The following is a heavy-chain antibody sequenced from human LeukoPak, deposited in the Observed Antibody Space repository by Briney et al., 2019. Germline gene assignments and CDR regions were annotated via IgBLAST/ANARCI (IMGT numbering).Heavy chain of an antibody. J-gene: IGHJ3*02. CDR2: IWSDGSNK. D-gene: IGHD4/OR15-4a*01. CDR3: ARRQGAAFDM. CDR1: GFTLSSYD. Sequence: PGGSLRLSCAASGFTLSSYDMHWVRQAPGRGLEWVALIWSDGSNKYYADSVKGRFTISRDNSENTLYLQMNSLRAEDTAVYYCARRQGAAFDMWGEGTMVTVSS. V-gene: IGHV3-33*01.